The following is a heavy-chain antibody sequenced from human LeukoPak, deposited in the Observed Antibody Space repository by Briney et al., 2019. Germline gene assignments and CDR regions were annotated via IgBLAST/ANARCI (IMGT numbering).Heavy chain of an antibody. CDR3: ACGSYYQFDY. CDR2: INPSGGST. D-gene: IGHD1-26*01. J-gene: IGHJ4*02. V-gene: IGHV1-46*04. Sequence: ASEKVSCKASGYTFTSYYMHWVRQSPRQRPEWMRIINPSGGSTSYAQKLQGRVTMTRDMSTSTVYMELSSLRSEYTAVYCCACGSYYQFDYWGQGTLVTVSS. CDR1: GYTFTSYY.